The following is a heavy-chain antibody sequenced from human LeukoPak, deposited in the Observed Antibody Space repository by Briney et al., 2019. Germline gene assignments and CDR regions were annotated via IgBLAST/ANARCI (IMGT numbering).Heavy chain of an antibody. J-gene: IGHJ5*02. CDR3: ARLDYGDYLRFDP. D-gene: IGHD4-17*01. CDR2: IYYSGST. CDR1: GGSFSGYY. V-gene: IGHV4-59*01. Sequence: SETLSLTCAVYGGSFSGYYWSWIRQPPGKGLEWIGYIYYSGSTNYNPSLKSRVAISVDTSKNQFSLKLSSVTAADTAVYYCARLDYGDYLRFDPWGQRTLVTVSS.